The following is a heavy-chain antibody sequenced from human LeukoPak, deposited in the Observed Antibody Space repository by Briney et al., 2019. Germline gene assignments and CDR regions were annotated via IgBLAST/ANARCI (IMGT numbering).Heavy chain of an antibody. D-gene: IGHD6-19*01. Sequence: TLSLTCTVSGGSISSGGYYWSWIRQHPGKGLEWIGYIYYSGSTYYNPSLKSRVTISVDTSKNQFSLKLSSVTAADTAVYYCARLKQWLETLDYWGQGTLVTVSS. J-gene: IGHJ4*02. CDR2: IYYSGST. V-gene: IGHV4-30-4*08. CDR3: ARLKQWLETLDY. CDR1: GGSISSGGYY.